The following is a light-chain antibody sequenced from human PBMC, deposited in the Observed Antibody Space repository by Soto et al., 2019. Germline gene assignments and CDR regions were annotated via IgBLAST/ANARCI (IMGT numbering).Light chain of an antibody. CDR2: KAS. Sequence: DLHRTQYPSTLSVCVRYRVTTTVLASQSISSWLAWYQQKPGKAPKLLIYKASTLKSGVPSRFSGSGSGTEFTLTISSLQPDDFATYYCQHYNSYSEAFGQRTNVDIK. CDR1: QSISSW. V-gene: IGKV1-5*03. CDR3: QHYNSYSEA. J-gene: IGKJ1*01.